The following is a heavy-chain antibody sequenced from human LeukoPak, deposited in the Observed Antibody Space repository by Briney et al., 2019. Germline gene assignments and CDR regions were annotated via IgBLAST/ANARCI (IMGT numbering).Heavy chain of an antibody. V-gene: IGHV3-53*04. D-gene: IGHD3-10*01. J-gene: IGHJ4*02. CDR3: ARTKFGGSPYFDY. CDR2: LYSGGST. Sequence: AGSLRLSCAASGFTVGNNYMSWVRQAPGKGLEWDSFLYSGGSTYYADSVKGRFTVSRHNSRSTVFLEMNSLRPEDTAVYYCARTKFGGSPYFDYWGRGTLVTVSS. CDR1: GFTVGNNY.